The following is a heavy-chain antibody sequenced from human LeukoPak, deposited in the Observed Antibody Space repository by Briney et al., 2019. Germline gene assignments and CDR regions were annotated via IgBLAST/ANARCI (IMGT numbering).Heavy chain of an antibody. V-gene: IGHV4-59*01. Sequence: SETLSLTCTVSGGSISNYYWSWIRQPPGKGLEWIGYIYHSGSVNYNPSLKSRVTISVDTTNNQFSLKLNSVTAADTAVYYCARGGGFGSPPAYWGQRTLVTVSS. J-gene: IGHJ4*02. CDR1: GGSISNYY. CDR3: ARGGGFGSPPAY. CDR2: IYHSGSV. D-gene: IGHD3-10*01.